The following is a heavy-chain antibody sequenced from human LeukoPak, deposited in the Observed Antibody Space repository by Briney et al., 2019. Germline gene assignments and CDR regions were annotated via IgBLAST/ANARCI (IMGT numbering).Heavy chain of an antibody. J-gene: IGHJ4*02. CDR3: ARHEAAAGIEKLIIY. D-gene: IGHD6-13*01. V-gene: IGHV4-34*01. CDR2: INHSGST. Sequence: PSETLSLTCAVYGGSFSGYYWSWIRQPPGKGLEWIGEINHSGSTNYNPSLKSRVTISVDTSKNQFSLKLSSVTAADMAVYYCARHEAAAGIEKLIIYWGQGMLVTVSS. CDR1: GGSFSGYY.